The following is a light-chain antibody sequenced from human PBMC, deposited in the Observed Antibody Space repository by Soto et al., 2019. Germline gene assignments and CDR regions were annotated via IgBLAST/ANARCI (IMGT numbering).Light chain of an antibody. CDR1: QSVSSN. J-gene: IGKJ2*01. CDR2: GAS. Sequence: EVVLTQSPATLSLSPGDRATLSCRASQSVSSNLAWYQQKPGQSPRRLIYGASTRSTGVPPRFSGSRSGTEFTLTISAVQSEDFAVYYCQQYYNWPPYTFGQGTKLDFK. CDR3: QQYYNWPPYT. V-gene: IGKV3-15*01.